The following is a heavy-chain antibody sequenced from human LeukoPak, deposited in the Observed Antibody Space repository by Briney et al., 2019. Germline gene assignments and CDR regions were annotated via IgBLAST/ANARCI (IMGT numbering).Heavy chain of an antibody. D-gene: IGHD5-12*01. CDR3: ASGYSGYEGKDYFDY. Sequence: SETLSLTCTVSGGSISSSSYYWGWIRQPPGKGLEWIGSIYYSGSTYYNPSLKSRVTISVDTSKNQFSLKLSSVTAADTAVYYCASGYSGYEGKDYFDYWGQGTLVTVSS. CDR1: GGSISSSSYY. J-gene: IGHJ4*02. CDR2: IYYSGST. V-gene: IGHV4-39*01.